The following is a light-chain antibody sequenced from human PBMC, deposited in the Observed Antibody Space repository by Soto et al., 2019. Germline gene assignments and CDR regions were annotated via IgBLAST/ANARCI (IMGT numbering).Light chain of an antibody. V-gene: IGKV1D-16*01. CDR3: QQYNSYPHT. J-gene: IGKJ5*01. CDR2: AAF. CDR1: QGISSW. Sequence: DLQMTQSPSSLSASVGDRVTITCRASQGISSWLAWYQQKQEKAPKSLIYAAFSLQSGVPSRFSGSGSGTDFTRTFIILQPEDFATFYCQQYNSYPHTVGQGTRLEIK.